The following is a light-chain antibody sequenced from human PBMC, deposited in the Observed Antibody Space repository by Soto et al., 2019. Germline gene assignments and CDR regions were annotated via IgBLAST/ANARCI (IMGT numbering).Light chain of an antibody. CDR2: GAS. V-gene: IGKV3-15*01. CDR1: QSVSSN. Sequence: EIVMTQSPATLSVSPGERATLSCRASQSVSSNFGWYQQKPGQAPRLLIYGASTRATGIPARFSGSGSGTEFTLTFSILQSEDVVVYYCQQYNRLPLTFGGGTKVEIK. CDR3: QQYNRLPLT. J-gene: IGKJ4*02.